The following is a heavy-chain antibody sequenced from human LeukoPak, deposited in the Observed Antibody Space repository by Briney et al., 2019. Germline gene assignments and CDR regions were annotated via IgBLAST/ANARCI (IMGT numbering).Heavy chain of an antibody. CDR2: ISSSSSYI. J-gene: IGHJ4*02. V-gene: IGHV3-21*01. CDR3: ARVYSSGWDLPFDY. D-gene: IGHD6-19*01. Sequence: GGSLRLTCAASGFTFSSYSMNWVRQAPGKGLEWVSSISSSSSYIYYADSVKGRFTISRDNAKNSLYLQMNSLRAEDTAVYYCARVYSSGWDLPFDYWGQGTLVTVSS. CDR1: GFTFSSYS.